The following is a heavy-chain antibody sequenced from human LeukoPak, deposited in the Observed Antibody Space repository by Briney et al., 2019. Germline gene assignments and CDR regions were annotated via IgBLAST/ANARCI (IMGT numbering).Heavy chain of an antibody. D-gene: IGHD2-21*02. Sequence: GASVKVSCKASGYTFTGYYMPWVRQAPGQGLEWMGWINPNSGGTNYAQKFQGRVTMTRDTSISTAYMDLSRLRSDDTAVYYCARDAYDCGGDCYSDYWGQGTLVTVSS. J-gene: IGHJ4*02. V-gene: IGHV1-2*02. CDR1: GYTFTGYY. CDR3: ARDAYDCGGDCYSDY. CDR2: INPNSGGT.